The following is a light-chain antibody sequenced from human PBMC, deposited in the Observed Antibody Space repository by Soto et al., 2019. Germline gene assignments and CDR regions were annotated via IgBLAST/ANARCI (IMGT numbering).Light chain of an antibody. CDR3: QQFAKSST. CDR1: HNIERW. J-gene: IGKJ1*01. V-gene: IGKV1-5*01. Sequence: DIQMTQSPSTLSTSVGDRVTITCRASHNIERWMAWYQQKPGRAPSLLIFDAITLHSGVPSRFSGGGSGTEFTLTINGLQPDDFATYYCQQFAKSSTFGQGTKVDIK. CDR2: DAI.